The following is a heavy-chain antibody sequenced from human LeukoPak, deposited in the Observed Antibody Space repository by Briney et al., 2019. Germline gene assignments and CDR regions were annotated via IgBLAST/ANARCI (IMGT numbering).Heavy chain of an antibody. D-gene: IGHD4-17*01. CDR3: AKDKIDGDYVTPFVY. V-gene: IGHV3-13*05. CDR2: IGTAGDP. CDR1: GFTFSSYD. Sequence: GGSLRLSCAASGFTFSSYDMHWVRQATGKGLEWVSAIGTAGDPYYPGSVKGRFTISRENAKNTMYLQLNSLRVEDTAMYFCAKDKIDGDYVTPFVYWGQGTLVTVSS. J-gene: IGHJ4*02.